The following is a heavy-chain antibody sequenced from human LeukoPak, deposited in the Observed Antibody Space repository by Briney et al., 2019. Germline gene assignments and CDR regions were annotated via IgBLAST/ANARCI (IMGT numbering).Heavy chain of an antibody. V-gene: IGHV3-23*01. CDR1: GFTFSSYA. J-gene: IGHJ4*02. CDR2: ISGSGGST. Sequence: PGGSLRLSCAASGFTFSSYAMSWVRQAPGKGLEWVSAISGSGGSTYYADSVKGRFTISRDNSKNTLYLQMNSLRAEDTAVYYCAKVFRRYYGSGSYCDYWGQGTLVTVSS. CDR3: AKVFRRYYGSGSYCDY. D-gene: IGHD3-10*01.